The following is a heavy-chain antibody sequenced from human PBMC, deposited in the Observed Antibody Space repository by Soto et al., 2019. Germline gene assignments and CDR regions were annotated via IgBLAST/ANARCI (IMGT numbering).Heavy chain of an antibody. J-gene: IGHJ4*02. CDR1: GYTFTSYG. CDR2: ISAYNGNT. D-gene: IGHD1-26*01. Sequence: QVHLVQSGAEVKKPGASVKVSCKASGYTFTSYGISWVRQAPGQGLEWMVWISAYNGNTKYAQKLQGRVTMTTDTATSTAYMELRSLRSDDTAVYSCARDAAVGLFDYWGQGTLVTVSS. CDR3: ARDAAVGLFDY. V-gene: IGHV1-18*01.